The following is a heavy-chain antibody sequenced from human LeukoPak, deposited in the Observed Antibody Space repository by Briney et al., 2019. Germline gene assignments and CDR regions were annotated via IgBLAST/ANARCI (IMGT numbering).Heavy chain of an antibody. Sequence: ASVKVSRKASGYTFTGYYMHWVRQAPGQGLEWMGWINPNSGGTNYAQKFQGRVTMTRDTSISTAYMELSRLRSDDTAVYYCARIGSYYDILTGYYSYYFDYWGQGTLVTVSS. CDR1: GYTFTGYY. D-gene: IGHD3-9*01. V-gene: IGHV1-2*02. CDR2: INPNSGGT. CDR3: ARIGSYYDILTGYYSYYFDY. J-gene: IGHJ4*02.